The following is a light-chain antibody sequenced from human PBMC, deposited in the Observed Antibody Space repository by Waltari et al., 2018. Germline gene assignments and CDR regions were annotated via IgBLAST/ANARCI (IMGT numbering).Light chain of an antibody. V-gene: IGLV2-11*01. Sequence: QSALTQPRSVSGSPGQSVTISCTGTSSDVGDCNSVSWYQHHPGKVPKLMIYDVNKRSSGVPDRFSGSKSGSTASLTISGLQVDDEADYYCCSYAGTYTYVFGTGTEVTVL. CDR1: SSDVGDCNS. CDR3: CSYAGTYTYV. CDR2: DVN. J-gene: IGLJ1*01.